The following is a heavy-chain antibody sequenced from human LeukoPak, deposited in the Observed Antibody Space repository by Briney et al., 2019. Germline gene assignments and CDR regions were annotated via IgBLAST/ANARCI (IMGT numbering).Heavy chain of an antibody. D-gene: IGHD3-16*01. CDR1: GFTFSSYS. CDR3: ASWGSNFDY. CDR2: ISSSSSYI. V-gene: IGHV3-21*01. J-gene: IGHJ4*02. Sequence: GGSLRLSCAASGFTFSSYSMNWVRPAPGKGLEWVSSISSSSSYIYYADSVKGRFTISRDNAKNSLYLQMNSLRAEDTAVYYCASWGSNFDYWGQGTLVTVSS.